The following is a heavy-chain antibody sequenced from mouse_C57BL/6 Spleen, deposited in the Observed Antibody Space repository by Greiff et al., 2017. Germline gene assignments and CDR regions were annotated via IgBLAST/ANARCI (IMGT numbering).Heavy chain of an antibody. J-gene: IGHJ2*01. D-gene: IGHD1-1*01. CDR2: IHPNSGST. CDR3: ASPYYGSSPFDY. V-gene: IGHV1-64*01. CDR1: GYTFTSYW. Sequence: QVQLQQPGAELVKPGASVTLSCKASGYTFTSYWMHWVKQRPGQGLEWIGMIHPNSGSTNYNEKFKSKATLTVDKSSSTAYMQLSSLTSEDSAVYYCASPYYGSSPFDYWGQGTTLTVSS.